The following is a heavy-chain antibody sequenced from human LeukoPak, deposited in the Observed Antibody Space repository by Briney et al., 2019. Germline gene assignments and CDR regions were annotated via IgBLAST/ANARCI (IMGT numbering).Heavy chain of an antibody. D-gene: IGHD2-2*01. J-gene: IGHJ4*02. Sequence: ASVKVSCKASGYTFTNYYIYWVRQAPGQGLKWMGMINPTGGSTNYAQKFQGRITVTRVTSTSTVYMEVSSLRSEDTAVYYCAREGPSAMGPPDYWGQGTLVTVSS. CDR1: GYTFTNYY. CDR2: INPTGGST. V-gene: IGHV1-46*01. CDR3: AREGPSAMGPPDY.